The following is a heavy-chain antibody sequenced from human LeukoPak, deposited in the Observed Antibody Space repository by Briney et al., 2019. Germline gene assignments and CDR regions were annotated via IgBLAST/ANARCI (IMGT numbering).Heavy chain of an antibody. CDR1: GFTFSNYN. Sequence: GGSLRLSCAASGFTFSNYNMNWVRQPPGKGLEWFAYISSSSNIIYYADSVKGRFTISRDNAKTSLFLQMNSLRAEDTAVYYCARDFAREFTIDYWGQGTLVTVSS. CDR3: ARDFAREFTIDY. CDR2: ISSSSNII. D-gene: IGHD3-10*01. V-gene: IGHV3-48*01. J-gene: IGHJ4*02.